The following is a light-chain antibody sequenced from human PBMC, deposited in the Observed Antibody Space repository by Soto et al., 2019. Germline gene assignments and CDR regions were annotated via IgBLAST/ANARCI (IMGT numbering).Light chain of an antibody. J-gene: IGKJ1*01. CDR3: QQYGSSGT. CDR1: QSLSTG. CDR2: DAS. V-gene: IGKV1-5*01. Sequence: DIQMTQSPSTLSASVGDRVSFTCRASQSLSTGLAWYQQKPGKAPKLLIYDASSLESGVPSRFSGSGSGTDFTLTISRLEPEDFAVYYCQQYGSSGTFGQGTKVDIK.